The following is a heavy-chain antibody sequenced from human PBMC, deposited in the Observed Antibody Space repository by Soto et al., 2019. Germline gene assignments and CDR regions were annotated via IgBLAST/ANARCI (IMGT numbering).Heavy chain of an antibody. CDR3: AGSGYYHNSGMDV. D-gene: IGHD3-22*01. CDR1: GVSISSYY. V-gene: IGHV4-59*12. Sequence: PSETLSLTCTVSGVSISSYYWSWIRQPPGKGLEWIGYIYDSGSPYYNPSLKSRVTISVDRSKNQFSLKLSSVTAADTAVYYCAGSGYYHNSGMDVWGQGTTVTSP. CDR2: IYDSGSP. J-gene: IGHJ6*02.